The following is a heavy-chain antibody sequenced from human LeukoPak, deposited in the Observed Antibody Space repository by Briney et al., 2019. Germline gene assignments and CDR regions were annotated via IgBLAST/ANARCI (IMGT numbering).Heavy chain of an antibody. CDR2: IIPIFGTA. D-gene: IGHD6-19*01. Sequence: SVKVSCKASGGTFSSYAISWVRQAPGQGLEWMGGIIPIFGTANYAQKFQGRVTITADESTSTAYMELSSLRSEDTAVYYCATAGDSSGWYRVAFDIWGQGTMVTVSS. V-gene: IGHV1-69*13. CDR3: ATAGDSSGWYRVAFDI. CDR1: GGTFSSYA. J-gene: IGHJ3*02.